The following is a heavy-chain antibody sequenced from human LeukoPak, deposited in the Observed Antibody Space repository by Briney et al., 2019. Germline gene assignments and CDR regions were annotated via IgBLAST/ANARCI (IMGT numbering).Heavy chain of an antibody. CDR2: ISYDGSNK. Sequence: GGSLRLSCAASGFTFSSYAMHWVRQAPGKGLEWVAVISYDGSNKYYADSVKGRFTISRDNSKNTLYLQMSSLRAEDTAVYYCARDVTSNWNDIWFDPWGQGTLVTVSS. CDR1: GFTFSSYA. J-gene: IGHJ5*02. V-gene: IGHV3-30-3*01. CDR3: ARDVTSNWNDIWFDP. D-gene: IGHD1-20*01.